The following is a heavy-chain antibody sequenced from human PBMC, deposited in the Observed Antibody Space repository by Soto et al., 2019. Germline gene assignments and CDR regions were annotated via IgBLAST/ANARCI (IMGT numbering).Heavy chain of an antibody. CDR3: AREGGVLRLSNWFDS. V-gene: IGHV4-61*01. Sequence: CTVSGDSVTSTSYYWSWVRQSPGKGLEWIGYSYYNGDTNYNPSLKSRVTISVDTSKNQFSLNLTSVTAADTGVYYCAREGGVLRLSNWFDSWGQGIQVTVSS. D-gene: IGHD3-3*01. J-gene: IGHJ5*01. CDR1: GDSVTSTSYY. CDR2: SYYNGDT.